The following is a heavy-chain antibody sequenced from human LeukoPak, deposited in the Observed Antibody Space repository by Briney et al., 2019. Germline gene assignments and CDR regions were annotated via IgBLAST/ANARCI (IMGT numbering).Heavy chain of an antibody. CDR1: GGSISSYY. D-gene: IGHD3-10*01. Sequence: SETLSLTCTVSGGSISSYYWSWIRQPPGKGLEWIRDIYYSGNTNYNPSLKSRVTISVDTSKNQFSLKLSSVTAADTAVYYCARLYYYGSGSYGMDVWGQGTTVTVSS. CDR3: ARLYYYGSGSYGMDV. CDR2: IYYSGNT. V-gene: IGHV4-59*08. J-gene: IGHJ6*02.